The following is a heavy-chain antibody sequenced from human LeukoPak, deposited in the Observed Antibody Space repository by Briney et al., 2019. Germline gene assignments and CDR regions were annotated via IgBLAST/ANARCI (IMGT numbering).Heavy chain of an antibody. CDR1: GFTFSDYY. V-gene: IGHV3-11*01. J-gene: IGHJ4*02. CDR3: ARDSNGPAF. D-gene: IGHD6-19*01. Sequence: GGSLRLSCAASGFTFSDYYMSWIRQAPGKGLEWVSYISSSGSTIYYADSVKGRFTISRDYSKSTLYLQMNSLRADDTAVYYCARDSNGPAFWGQGTLVTVSS. CDR2: ISSSGSTI.